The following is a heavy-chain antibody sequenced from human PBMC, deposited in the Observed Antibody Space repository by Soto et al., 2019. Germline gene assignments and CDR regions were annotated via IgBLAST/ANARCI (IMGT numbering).Heavy chain of an antibody. D-gene: IGHD2-15*01. CDR1: GGSISSYY. V-gene: IGHV4-59*12. CDR3: AREWYWRLLDY. CDR2: IYYSGST. Sequence: SETLSLTCTVSGGSISSYYWSWIRQPPGKGLEWIGYIYYSGSTNYNPSLKSRVTISVDTSKNQFSLKLSSVTAADTAVYYCAREWYWRLLDYWGQGTLVTVSS. J-gene: IGHJ4*02.